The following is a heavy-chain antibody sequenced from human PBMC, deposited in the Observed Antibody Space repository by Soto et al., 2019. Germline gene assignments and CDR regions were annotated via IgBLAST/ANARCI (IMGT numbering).Heavy chain of an antibody. J-gene: IGHJ4*02. CDR1: GYTFTGYY. D-gene: IGHD2-2*01. CDR3: ARDGCSSTSCYAVDY. Sequence: QVQLVQSGAEVKKPGASVKVSCKASGYTFTGYYMHWVRQAPGQGLEWMGWINPNSGGTNYAEKFKGGVTRTRDTSISTAYMELGRLRSDDTAVYYCARDGCSSTSCYAVDYWGQGTLVTVSS. V-gene: IGHV1-2*02. CDR2: INPNSGGT.